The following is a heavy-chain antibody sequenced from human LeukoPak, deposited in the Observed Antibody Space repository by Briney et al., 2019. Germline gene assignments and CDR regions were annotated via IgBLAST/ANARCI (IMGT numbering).Heavy chain of an antibody. CDR2: IYPGDSDT. Sequence: ESLKISCKGSGYSFTSYWIGWVRQMPGRGLGWMGIIYPGDSDTRYSPSFQGQVTISADKSISTAYLQWSSLKASDTAMYYCASLRTGEDWYFDLWGRGTLVTVSS. V-gene: IGHV5-51*01. J-gene: IGHJ2*01. CDR3: ASLRTGEDWYFDL. D-gene: IGHD7-27*01. CDR1: GYSFTSYW.